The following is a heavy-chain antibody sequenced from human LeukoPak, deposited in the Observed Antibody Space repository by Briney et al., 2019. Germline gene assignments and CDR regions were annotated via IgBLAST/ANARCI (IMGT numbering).Heavy chain of an antibody. CDR2: INPAGSVT. D-gene: IGHD3-16*01. V-gene: IGHV3-74*01. J-gene: IGHJ4*02. CDR3: SRDFVGAEDY. Sequence: GGSLRLXCAASGFTFRSYWMRWVRQAPGKGLEWVSRINPAGSVTNHADSVRGRFTISRDTATNTLYLEMNSLRAEDTAVYYCSRDFVGAEDYWGQGTLVTVSS. CDR1: GFTFRSYW.